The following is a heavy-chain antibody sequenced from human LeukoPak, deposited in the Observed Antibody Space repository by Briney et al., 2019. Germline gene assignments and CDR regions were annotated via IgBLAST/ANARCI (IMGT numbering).Heavy chain of an antibody. CDR3: AKDRSAGVRASPMDY. Sequence: GGSLRLSCTASGFTFSTYTMNWVRQAPGKGLEWVSPISSSSYYIYYADSVKGRFTISRDNAKNSLFLQMNSLRAEDTAVYYCAKDRSAGVRASPMDYWGQGTLVTVSP. CDR1: GFTFSTYT. V-gene: IGHV3-21*01. CDR2: ISSSSYYI. J-gene: IGHJ4*02. D-gene: IGHD3-10*01.